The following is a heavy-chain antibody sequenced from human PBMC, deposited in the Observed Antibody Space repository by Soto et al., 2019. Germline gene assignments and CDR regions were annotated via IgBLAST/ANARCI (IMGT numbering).Heavy chain of an antibody. CDR2: INPNSGGT. V-gene: IGHV1-2*02. J-gene: IGHJ6*02. Sequence: ASVKVSCKASGYTFTGYYMHWVRQAPGQGLEWMGWINPNSGGTNYAQKFQGRVTMTRDTSISTAYMELSRLRSDDTAVYYCARDGFVGCSSTSCYYYDYGMDVWGQGNXVTVSS. CDR1: GYTFTGYY. D-gene: IGHD2-2*01. CDR3: ARDGFVGCSSTSCYYYDYGMDV.